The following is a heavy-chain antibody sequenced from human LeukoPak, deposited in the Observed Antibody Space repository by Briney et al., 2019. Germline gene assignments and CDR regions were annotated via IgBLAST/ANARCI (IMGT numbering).Heavy chain of an antibody. CDR3: ARAEDSSGFFDY. J-gene: IGHJ4*02. Sequence: PSETLSLTCTVSGGSISSYYWSWIRQPPGKGLEWIGYIYYSGSTNYNPSLKSRVTISVDTSKNQFSLKLSSVTAADTAVYYCARAEDSSGFFDYWGQGTLVTVSS. V-gene: IGHV4-59*01. D-gene: IGHD3-22*01. CDR2: IYYSGST. CDR1: GGSISSYY.